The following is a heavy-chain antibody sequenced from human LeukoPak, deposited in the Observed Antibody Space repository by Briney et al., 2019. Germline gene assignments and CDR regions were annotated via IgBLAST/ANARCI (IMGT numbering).Heavy chain of an antibody. J-gene: IGHJ5*02. D-gene: IGHD4/OR15-4a*01. CDR3: ARRDYAAWFDP. V-gene: IGHV4-39*01. CDR2: VYYSGTT. Sequence: SETLSLTCNVSGDSITSGGFYWAWIRQSPGKGLEWIGNVYYSGTTQYNPSLKGRVAISMDMSKNQFSLNLNSVSVTDTAIYYCARRDYAAWFDPWGQGTLVTVSS. CDR1: GDSITSGGFY.